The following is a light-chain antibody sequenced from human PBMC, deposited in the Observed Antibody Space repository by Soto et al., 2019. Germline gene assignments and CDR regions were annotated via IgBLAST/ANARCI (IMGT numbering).Light chain of an antibody. CDR1: QTIGRW. V-gene: IGKV1-5*03. Sequence: DIQMTQSPSTLSASVGDRVSISCRASQTIGRWLAWYQQKPGKVPQLLIYETSTLESGVPSRFSGSGSGTEFTLTISSLQPDDFATYYCQQYNSYSPPFGQGTKVEVK. CDR3: QQYNSYSPP. J-gene: IGKJ1*01. CDR2: ETS.